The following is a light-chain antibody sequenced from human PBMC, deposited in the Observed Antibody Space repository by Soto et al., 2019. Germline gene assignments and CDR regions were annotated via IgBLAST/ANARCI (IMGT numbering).Light chain of an antibody. CDR2: GAS. J-gene: IGKJ1*01. CDR1: QRVSSSY. V-gene: IGKV3-20*01. Sequence: EIVLTQSPGTLSLSPGERATLSCRASQRVSSSYLAWYQQKPGQAPRLLIYGASSRATGIPDRFSGSGSGTDFTLTISRLEPEDYAVYYCQQDGSSPPWTFGQGTKVEIK. CDR3: QQDGSSPPWT.